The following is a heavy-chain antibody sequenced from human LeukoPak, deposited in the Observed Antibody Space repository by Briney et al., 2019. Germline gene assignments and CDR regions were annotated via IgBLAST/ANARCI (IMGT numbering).Heavy chain of an antibody. Sequence: GASVKVSCKASGGTFSSYAISWVRQAPGQGLEWMGGIIPIFGTANYAQKFQGRVTITTDESTSTAYMELSSLRSEDTAVYYCARGPPGAMVRGVDYYYYYMDVWCKGTTVTVSS. D-gene: IGHD3-10*01. CDR3: ARGPPGAMVRGVDYYYYYMDV. J-gene: IGHJ6*03. CDR2: IIPIFGTA. V-gene: IGHV1-69*05. CDR1: GGTFSSYA.